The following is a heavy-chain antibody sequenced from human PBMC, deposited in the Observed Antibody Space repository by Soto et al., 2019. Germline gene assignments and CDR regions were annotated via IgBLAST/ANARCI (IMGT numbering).Heavy chain of an antibody. CDR3: AISPGSYYYYGMDV. D-gene: IGHD1-26*01. CDR1: GFTFSSYA. J-gene: IGHJ6*02. Sequence: GGSLRLSCAASGFTFSSYAMSWVRQAPGKGLEWVSAISGSGGSTYYADSVKGRFTISRDNSKNTLYLQMNSLRAEDTAVYYCAISPGSYYYYGMDVWGQGTTVTVSS. V-gene: IGHV3-23*01. CDR2: ISGSGGST.